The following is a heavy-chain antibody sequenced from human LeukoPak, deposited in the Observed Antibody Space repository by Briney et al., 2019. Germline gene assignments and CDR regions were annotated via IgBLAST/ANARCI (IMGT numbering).Heavy chain of an antibody. CDR1: GFTFSSYA. J-gene: IGHJ4*02. CDR3: AKGYYDYVWGSYYFDY. D-gene: IGHD3-16*01. CDR2: ISGSGGST. Sequence: PGGSLRLSCAASGFTFSSYAMSWVRQAPGKGLEWVSAISGSGGSTYYADSVKGRFTISRDNSGDTLYLQMNSLGAEDTAVYYCAKGYYDYVWGSYYFDYWGQGTLVTVSS. V-gene: IGHV3-23*01.